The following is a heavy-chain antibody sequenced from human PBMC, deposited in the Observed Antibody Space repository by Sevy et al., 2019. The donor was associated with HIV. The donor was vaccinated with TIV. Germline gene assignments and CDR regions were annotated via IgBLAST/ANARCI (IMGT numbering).Heavy chain of an antibody. V-gene: IGHV1-46*01. J-gene: IGHJ4*02. Sequence: ASVKVSCKPSENTFTSYFMHWVRQAPGQGLEWMGVIYPTSDRTGYAQNFQGRVTITRDRSTTTVHMELSSLTSGDTAVYYCAREAPSTSSLDSWGQGTLVTVSS. CDR2: IYPTSDRT. CDR1: ENTFTSYF. CDR3: AREAPSTSSLDS. D-gene: IGHD6-6*01.